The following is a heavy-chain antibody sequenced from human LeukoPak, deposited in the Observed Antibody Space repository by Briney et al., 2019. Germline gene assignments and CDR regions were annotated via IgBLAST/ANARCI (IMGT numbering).Heavy chain of an antibody. J-gene: IGHJ4*02. V-gene: IGHV4-34*01. CDR2: INHSGST. D-gene: IGHD6-19*01. Sequence: SETLSLTCTVSGGSISSYYWSWIRQPPGKGLEWIGEINHSGSTNYNPSLKSRVTISVGTSKNQFSLKLSSVTAADTAVYYCARAPIRSGWYWGVDYWGQGTLVTVSS. CDR3: ARAPIRSGWYWGVDY. CDR1: GGSISSYY.